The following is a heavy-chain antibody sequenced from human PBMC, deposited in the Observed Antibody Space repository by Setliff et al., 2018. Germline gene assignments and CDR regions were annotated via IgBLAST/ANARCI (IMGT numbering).Heavy chain of an antibody. V-gene: IGHV1-69*13. CDR3: AIRVMTTVTTETYFQH. CDR1: GGTFRSYA. J-gene: IGHJ1*01. D-gene: IGHD4-17*01. CDR2: IIPIFGTA. Sequence: SVKVSCKASGGTFRSYAISWVRQAPGQGLEWMGGIIPIFGTANYAQKFQGRVTITADESTSTAYMELSSLRSGDTAVYYCAIRVMTTVTTETYFQHWGQGTLVTVSS.